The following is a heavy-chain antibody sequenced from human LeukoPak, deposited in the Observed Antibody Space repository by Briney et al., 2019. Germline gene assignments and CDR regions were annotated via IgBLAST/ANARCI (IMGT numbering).Heavy chain of an antibody. D-gene: IGHD3-9*01. CDR2: IWYDGSKK. J-gene: IGHJ6*02. V-gene: IGHV3-33*01. CDR1: GFTFSSFG. Sequence: GGSLRLSCAASGFTFSSFGMHWVRQAPGKRLEWVAVIWYDGSKKYYADSVKGRFTISRDNSKNTLYLQMNALRAEDTAVYYCARVANITTFGMDVWGQGTTVTVSS. CDR3: ARVANITTFGMDV.